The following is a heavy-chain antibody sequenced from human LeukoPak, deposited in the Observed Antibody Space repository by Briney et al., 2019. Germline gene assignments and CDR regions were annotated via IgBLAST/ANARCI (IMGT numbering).Heavy chain of an antibody. D-gene: IGHD4-17*01. V-gene: IGHV1-69*04. CDR2: IIPILGIA. Sequence: SVKVSCKASGGTFSSYAISWVRQAPGQGLEWMGRIIPILGIANYAQKFQGRVTITADKSTSTAYMELSSLRSEDTAVYYCARDLDYGDYVFSYFDYWGQGTLVTVSS. J-gene: IGHJ4*02. CDR3: ARDLDYGDYVFSYFDY. CDR1: GGTFSSYA.